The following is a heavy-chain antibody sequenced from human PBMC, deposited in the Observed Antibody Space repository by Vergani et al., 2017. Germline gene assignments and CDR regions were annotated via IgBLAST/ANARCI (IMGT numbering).Heavy chain of an antibody. CDR2: IKSKTDGGTT. CDR1: GFTFSNAW. Sequence: EVQLVESGGGLVKPGGSLRLSCAASGFTFSNAWMSWVRQAPGKGLEWVGRIKSKTDGGTTDYAAPVKGRFTISRDDSKNTLYLQMNSLKTEDTAVYYCTTSATIFGVVIINWGQGTLVTVSS. V-gene: IGHV3-15*01. D-gene: IGHD3-3*01. CDR3: TTSATIFGVVIIN. J-gene: IGHJ4*02.